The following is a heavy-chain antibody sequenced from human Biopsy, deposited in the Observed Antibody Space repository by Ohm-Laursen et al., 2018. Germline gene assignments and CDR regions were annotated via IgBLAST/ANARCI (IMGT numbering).Heavy chain of an antibody. V-gene: IGHV4-59*07. CDR3: ARLTGDPSY. Sequence: SDTLSLTCTVSGDSISSYYWNRIRQSPGKGLEWIGFIYYTGHTNYNPSLKSRATISVDTSKNQFSLKVISVTAADTAVYYCARLTGDPSYWGQGILVTVSS. CDR1: GDSISSYY. CDR2: IYYTGHT. D-gene: IGHD7-27*01. J-gene: IGHJ4*02.